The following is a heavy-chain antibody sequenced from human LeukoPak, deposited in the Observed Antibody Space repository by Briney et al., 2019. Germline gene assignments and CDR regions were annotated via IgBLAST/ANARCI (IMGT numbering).Heavy chain of an antibody. D-gene: IGHD6-13*01. CDR1: GGSISSYY. V-gene: IGHV4-59*01. CDR3: ARDLPVGRYSSSWYGMDV. J-gene: IGHJ6*02. Sequence: PSETLSLTCTVSGGSISSYYWSWIRQPPGKGLEWIGYIYYSGSTNYNPSLKSRVTISVDTPKNQFSLKLSSVTAADTAVYYCARDLPVGRYSSSWYGMDVWGQGTTVTVSS. CDR2: IYYSGST.